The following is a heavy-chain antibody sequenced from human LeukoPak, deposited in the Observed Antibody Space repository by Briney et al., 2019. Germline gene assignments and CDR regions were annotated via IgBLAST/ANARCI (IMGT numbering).Heavy chain of an antibody. D-gene: IGHD6-13*01. CDR2: IRNDGSNK. CDR1: GFIFSSYG. Sequence: PGGSLRLSCAASGFIFSSYGMHWVRKAPGKGLEWVAFIRNDGSNKYYADSVTGRFTISRDNSKNTLYLQMNSLRAEDTAVYYCARDPHYRAAAPYYFDYWGQGTLVTVSS. J-gene: IGHJ4*02. CDR3: ARDPHYRAAAPYYFDY. V-gene: IGHV3-30*02.